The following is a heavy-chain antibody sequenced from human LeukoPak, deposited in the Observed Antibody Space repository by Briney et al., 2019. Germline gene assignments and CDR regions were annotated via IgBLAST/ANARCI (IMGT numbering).Heavy chain of an antibody. CDR1: GFTFSSYS. Sequence: PGGSLRLSCAASGFTFSSYSMNWVRQAPGKGLEWVSVVSNDGSNQDYTDSVKGRFIISRDDSKSTVYLQMNSLRVDDTAMYYCARGPDPVVRGPRRAFDLWGQGTMVTVSS. J-gene: IGHJ3*01. CDR2: VSNDGSNQ. CDR3: ARGPDPVVRGPRRAFDL. D-gene: IGHD3-10*01. V-gene: IGHV3-30*03.